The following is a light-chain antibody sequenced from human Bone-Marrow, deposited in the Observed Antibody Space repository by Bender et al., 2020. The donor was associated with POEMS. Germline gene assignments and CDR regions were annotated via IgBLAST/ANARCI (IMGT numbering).Light chain of an antibody. V-gene: IGLV2-14*01. CDR2: EVS. Sequence: QSALTQPASVSASPGQSITISCTGISSDVDGYNFVSWYQQHPGKAPKLMIYEVSNRPSGISTRFSGSTSGNTASLTISGLQADDEADYYCSSYTARSTEVFGTGTKVTVL. CDR1: SSDVDGYNF. J-gene: IGLJ1*01. CDR3: SSYTARSTEV.